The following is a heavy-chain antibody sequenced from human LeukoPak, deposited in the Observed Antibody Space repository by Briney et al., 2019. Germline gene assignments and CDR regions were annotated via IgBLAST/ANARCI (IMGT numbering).Heavy chain of an antibody. Sequence: GAAVTVSCKPSGYTFTRYYMHWVRQAPRRGLEWMGIINPSGGSTSYAQKCQGGVTMTRDTSTSTVYMELSSLRSEDTAVYYCASFSSGWFEGGYWGQGTLVTVSS. CDR3: ASFSSGWFEGGY. J-gene: IGHJ4*02. CDR2: INPSGGST. D-gene: IGHD6-19*01. CDR1: GYTFTRYY. V-gene: IGHV1-46*01.